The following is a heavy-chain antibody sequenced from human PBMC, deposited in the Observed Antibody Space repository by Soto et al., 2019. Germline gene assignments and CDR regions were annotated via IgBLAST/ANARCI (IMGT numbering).Heavy chain of an antibody. CDR3: ARKKGYSYGPHYFDY. CDR2: IYNSGSS. J-gene: IGHJ4*02. Sequence: SETLSLTCSVSGDSVSSYYWTWIRQSPGKGLEWIGYIYNSGSSNYNPSLKSRVTISADTSKNQFSLRLSSVTAADTAVYYCARKKGYSYGPHYFDYWGQGTLVTV. D-gene: IGHD5-18*01. V-gene: IGHV4-59*02. CDR1: GDSVSSYY.